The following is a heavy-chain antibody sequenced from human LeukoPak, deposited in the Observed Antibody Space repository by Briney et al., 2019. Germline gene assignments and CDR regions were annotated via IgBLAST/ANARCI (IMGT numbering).Heavy chain of an antibody. V-gene: IGHV1-2*02. D-gene: IGHD6-19*01. J-gene: IGHJ5*02. Sequence: ASVKVSCKASGYTFTGYYIHWVRQAPGQGLEWMGWISPNSGATNYAQKFQGRLTMTRDTSITTAYLELSRLRSDDTAFYYCARDYFSSAFGRFFDPWGQGTLVTVSS. CDR3: ARDYFSSAFGRFFDP. CDR1: GYTFTGYY. CDR2: ISPNSGAT.